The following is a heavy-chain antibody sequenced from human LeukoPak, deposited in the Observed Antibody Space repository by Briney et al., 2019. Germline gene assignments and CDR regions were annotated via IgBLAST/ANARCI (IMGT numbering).Heavy chain of an antibody. CDR2: INREGTST. J-gene: IGHJ4*02. V-gene: IGHV3-74*03. Sequence: GGSLRLSCAAFGFSFNTYWMHWVRQAPGQGLMWVSRINREGTSTKYADSVKGRFTISRDNAKNALHLQMNSLRAEDTAVYYCARATNQSDGSGYYSFDFFDYWGQGALVTVSS. D-gene: IGHD3-22*01. CDR3: ARATNQSDGSGYYSFDFFDY. CDR1: GFSFNTYW.